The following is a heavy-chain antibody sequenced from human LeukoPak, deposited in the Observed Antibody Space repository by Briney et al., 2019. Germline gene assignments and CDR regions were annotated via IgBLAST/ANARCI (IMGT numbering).Heavy chain of an antibody. CDR1: GLTFSSYW. CDR2: IKQDGSEK. Sequence: GGSLRLSCAASGLTFSSYWMSWVRQAPGKGLECVANIKQDGSEKYYVDSVKGRFTISRDNAKNSLYLQMNSLRAEDTAVYYCAELGITMIGGVWGKGTTVTISS. D-gene: IGHD3-10*02. V-gene: IGHV3-7*01. CDR3: AELGITMIGGV. J-gene: IGHJ6*04.